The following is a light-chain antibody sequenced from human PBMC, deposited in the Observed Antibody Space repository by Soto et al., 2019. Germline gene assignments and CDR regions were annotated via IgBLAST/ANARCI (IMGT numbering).Light chain of an antibody. CDR1: QSVSSSY. Sequence: EIVLTQSPGTLSLSLGERATLSCRASQSVSSSYLAWYQQKPGQAPRLLIYNTSSRATGIPVRFNGSGSGTNFSLTISRPELEDFSVYYCQQYGSSLLTFGGGTKVEIK. V-gene: IGKV3-20*01. CDR3: QQYGSSLLT. CDR2: NTS. J-gene: IGKJ4*01.